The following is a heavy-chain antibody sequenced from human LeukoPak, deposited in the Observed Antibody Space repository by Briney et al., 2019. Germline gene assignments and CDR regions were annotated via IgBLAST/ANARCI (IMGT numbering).Heavy chain of an antibody. CDR3: ARSNYGPNYLDY. D-gene: IGHD3-10*01. J-gene: IGHJ4*02. Sequence: GGSLRLSCAASGFTFSSFTMNWVRQAPGKGLEWVSAISSTSSDIYYADSVRGRFTISRDNAKNSLYLQLNGLRADDTAVYYCARSNYGPNYLDYWGQGTLVTVSS. CDR1: GFTFSSFT. V-gene: IGHV3-21*01. CDR2: ISSTSSDI.